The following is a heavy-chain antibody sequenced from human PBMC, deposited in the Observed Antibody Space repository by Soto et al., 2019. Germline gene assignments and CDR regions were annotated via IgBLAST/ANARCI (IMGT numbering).Heavy chain of an antibody. CDR1: GGSISSSNW. J-gene: IGHJ6*02. V-gene: IGHV4-4*02. Sequence: SETLSLTCAVSGGSISSSNWWSWVRQPPGKGLEWIGEIYHSGSTNYNPSLKSRVTISVDKSKNQFSLKLSSVTAADTAVYYCAREREAYGDYVRRDYYYGMDVWGQGTTVTVSS. D-gene: IGHD4-17*01. CDR2: IYHSGST. CDR3: AREREAYGDYVRRDYYYGMDV.